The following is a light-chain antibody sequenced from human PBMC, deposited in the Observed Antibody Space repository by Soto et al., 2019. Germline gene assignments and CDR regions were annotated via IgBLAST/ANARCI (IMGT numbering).Light chain of an antibody. CDR2: GAS. CDR3: HLFGSSPRYT. CDR1: ESVSSPY. Sequence: EIVLTQSPGALSLSPGERATLSCRTSESVSSPYLAWYQQKPGQPPRLLIYGASNRATGIPDRFSGSGSGTDFTLTITRLEPEDFAVYYCHLFGSSPRYTFGRGTKLEIK. J-gene: IGKJ2*01. V-gene: IGKV3-20*01.